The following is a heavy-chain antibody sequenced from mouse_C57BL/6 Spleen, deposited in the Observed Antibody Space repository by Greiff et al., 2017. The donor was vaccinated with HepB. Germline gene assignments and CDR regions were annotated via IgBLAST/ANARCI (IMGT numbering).Heavy chain of an antibody. D-gene: IGHD2-4*01. CDR3: TRIYYDYDAWFAY. V-gene: IGHV1-5*01. Sequence: EVQLQQSGTVLARPGASVKMSCKTSGYTFTSYWMHWVKQRPGQGLEWIGAIYPGNSDTSYNQKFKGKAKLTAVTSASTAYMELSSLTNEDSAVYYCTRIYYDYDAWFAYWGQGTLVTVSA. J-gene: IGHJ3*01. CDR2: IYPGNSDT. CDR1: GYTFTSYW.